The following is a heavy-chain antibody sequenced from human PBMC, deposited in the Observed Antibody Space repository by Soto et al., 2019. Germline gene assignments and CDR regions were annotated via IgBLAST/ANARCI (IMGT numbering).Heavy chain of an antibody. CDR1: GYSFTSYW. D-gene: IGHD5-12*01. CDR3: ARLKSGYANYYYYMDV. V-gene: IGHV5-51*01. CDR2: IYPGDSDT. Sequence: GECLKISCKGSGYSFTSYWIGWVRQMPGKGLEWMGIIYPGDSDTRYSPSFQGQVTISADKSISTAYLQWSSLKASDTAMYYCARLKSGYANYYYYMDVWGKGTTVPVSS. J-gene: IGHJ6*03.